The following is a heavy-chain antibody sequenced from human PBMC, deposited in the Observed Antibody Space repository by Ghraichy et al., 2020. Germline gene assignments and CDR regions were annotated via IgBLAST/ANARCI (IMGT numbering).Heavy chain of an antibody. CDR1: GFSVSSHA. CDR3: AKDRVETSYHFNVMDV. J-gene: IGHJ6*02. D-gene: IGHD2-8*01. V-gene: IGHV3-30-3*01. CDR2: ISYDGTYK. Sequence: GGSLRLSCAASGFSVSSHAMHWVRQAPNKGLEWVAVISYDGTYKYYADSVKGRFIISRDKSRKTLYLQMDRLRPEDTAVYYCAKDRVETSYHFNVMDVWGHGTTVSVS.